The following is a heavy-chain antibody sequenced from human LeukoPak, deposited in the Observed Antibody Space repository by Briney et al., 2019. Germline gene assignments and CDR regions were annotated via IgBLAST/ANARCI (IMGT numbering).Heavy chain of an antibody. Sequence: GGSLRLSCAASGFTFSSYWMSWVRQAPGKGLEWVANIKQDGSEKYYVDSVKGRFTISRDNAKNSLYLQMNSLRAEDTAVYYCARSLGRATGHAFDIWGQGTMVTVSS. V-gene: IGHV3-7*01. J-gene: IGHJ3*02. CDR3: ARSLGRATGHAFDI. D-gene: IGHD5-12*01. CDR1: GFTFSSYW. CDR2: IKQDGSEK.